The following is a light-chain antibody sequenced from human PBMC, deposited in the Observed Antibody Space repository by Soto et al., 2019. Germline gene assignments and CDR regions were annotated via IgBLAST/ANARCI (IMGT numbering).Light chain of an antibody. Sequence: QSALTQPPSASGSPGQSVTISCTGTSGDVGGYNYVSWYQQYPGKAPKLMIYEVNKRPSGVPDRFSGSKSGNTASLTVSGLQTEDEADYYCSSYAGSNNFVFGTGTKLTVL. CDR1: SGDVGGYNY. J-gene: IGLJ1*01. CDR3: SSYAGSNNFV. V-gene: IGLV2-8*01. CDR2: EVN.